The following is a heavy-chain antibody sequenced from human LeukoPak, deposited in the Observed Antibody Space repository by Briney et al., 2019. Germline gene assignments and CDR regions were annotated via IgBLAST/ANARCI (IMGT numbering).Heavy chain of an antibody. D-gene: IGHD2-15*01. CDR3: AKVPYCSGGSCYSDWFDP. CDR2: ISGSGGST. J-gene: IGHJ5*02. V-gene: IGHV3-23*01. CDR1: GFTFSSYA. Sequence: GGSLRLSCAASGFTFSSYAMSWVRQAPGKGLEWVSAISGSGGSTYYADSVKGRFTISRDNSKNTLYLQMNSLRAEDTAVYYCAKVPYCSGGSCYSDWFDPWGQGTLVTVSS.